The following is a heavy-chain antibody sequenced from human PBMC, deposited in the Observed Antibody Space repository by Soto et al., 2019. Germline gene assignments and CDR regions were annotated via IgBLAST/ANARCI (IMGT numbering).Heavy chain of an antibody. V-gene: IGHV3-30-3*01. CDR3: ARSREWEGPRDY. CDR1: GFTFTSYT. Sequence: QVQLVESGGGVVQPGRSLRLSCAASGFTFTSYTMHWVRQAPGKGLDWVAVISYEGSNKFYADSVKGRFTISRDNSKNTLYLQVNSLRPEDTAVYYCARSREWEGPRDYSVQGTLVTVSS. J-gene: IGHJ4*02. D-gene: IGHD1-26*01. CDR2: ISYEGSNK.